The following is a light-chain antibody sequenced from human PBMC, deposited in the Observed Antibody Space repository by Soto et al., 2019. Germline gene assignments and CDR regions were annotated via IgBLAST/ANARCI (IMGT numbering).Light chain of an antibody. CDR3: QQYGSSHGFT. V-gene: IGKV3-20*01. CDR1: QSVSSSY. J-gene: IGKJ3*01. CDR2: GAS. Sequence: EIVLTQSPGTLSLSPGERATLSCRASQSVSSSYLAWYQQKPGQAPRLLIYGASSRATGSPDRFSGSGSGTAFTLTISRREHEDFAVYYCQQYGSSHGFTFGPGTKVDIK.